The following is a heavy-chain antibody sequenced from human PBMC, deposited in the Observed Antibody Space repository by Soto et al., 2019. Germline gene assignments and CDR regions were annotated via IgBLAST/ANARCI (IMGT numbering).Heavy chain of an antibody. CDR3: AKYAGIDLWFGEHNVEGYYYYYYMDV. V-gene: IGHV3-23*01. J-gene: IGHJ6*03. D-gene: IGHD3-10*01. CDR2: ISGSGGST. CDR1: GFTFSSYA. Sequence: GGSLRLSCAASGFTFSSYAMSWVRQAPGKGLEWVSAISGSGGSTYYADSVKGRFTISRDNSKNTLYLQMNSLRAEDTAVYYCAKYAGIDLWFGEHNVEGYYYYYYMDVWGKGTTVTVSS.